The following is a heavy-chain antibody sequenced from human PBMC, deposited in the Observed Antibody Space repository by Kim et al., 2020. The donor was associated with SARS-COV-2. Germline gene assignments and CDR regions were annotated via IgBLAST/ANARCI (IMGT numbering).Heavy chain of an antibody. CDR2: MYSGGTT. J-gene: IGHJ4*02. D-gene: IGHD3-22*01. CDR1: GFSVSNNY. Sequence: GGSLRLSCAASGFSVSNNYMSWVRQAPGKGLEWASVMYSGGTTYYAGSVKGRFIISRDNSKNTLYLQMNSLRAEDTAVYYCARGYYDGTGSPTGAYDYWGQGTLVTVSS. CDR3: ARGYYDGTGSPTGAYDY. V-gene: IGHV3-53*01.